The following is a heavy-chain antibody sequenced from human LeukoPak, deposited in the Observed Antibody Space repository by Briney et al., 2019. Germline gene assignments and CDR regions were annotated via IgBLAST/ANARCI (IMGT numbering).Heavy chain of an antibody. CDR1: GFTFSNYG. J-gene: IGHJ4*02. V-gene: IGHV3-30*18. CDR3: AKERVPGSWWGVFFDY. CDR2: ISYDGSNK. D-gene: IGHD6-13*01. Sequence: GGSLRLSCAASGFTFSNYGMHWVRQAPGKGLEWVAMISYDGSNKYYVDSVKGRFTISKDNSKNTLYLQMNSLRAEDTAVYYCAKERVPGSWWGVFFDYWGQGTLVTVSS.